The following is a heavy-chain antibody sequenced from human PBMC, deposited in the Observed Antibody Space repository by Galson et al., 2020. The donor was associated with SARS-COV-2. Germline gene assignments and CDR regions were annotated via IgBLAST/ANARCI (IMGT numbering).Heavy chain of an antibody. CDR2: IHPSGNT. D-gene: IGHD4-17*01. J-gene: IGHJ4*02. CDR1: GDSISSDDFY. Sequence: SETLSLTCTVSGDSISSDDFYWSWIRQTPGTGLEWIGDIHPSGNTYYNPSLMSRGTISVDTSKNQFSLRLSSVTATDTAVYFCARTSSTATREYYFDYWGQGILVSVSS. CDR3: ARTSSTATREYYFDY. V-gene: IGHV4-30-4*01.